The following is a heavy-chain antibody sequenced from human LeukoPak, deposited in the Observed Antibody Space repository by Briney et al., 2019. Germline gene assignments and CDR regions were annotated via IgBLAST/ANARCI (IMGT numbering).Heavy chain of an antibody. J-gene: IGHJ5*01. CDR1: GYSISSGYY. CDR3: ARHKSYCTTYTCYYIDS. D-gene: IGHD2-8*01. Sequence: SETLSLTCGVSGYSISSGYYWGWIRQPPGKGLEWIGNMYHSGSTDYNPSLKSRVTISIDTSTNQFSLNMRSVTAADTAVYYCARHKSYCTTYTCYYIDSWGQGTLVTVSS. CDR2: MYHSGST. V-gene: IGHV4-38-2*01.